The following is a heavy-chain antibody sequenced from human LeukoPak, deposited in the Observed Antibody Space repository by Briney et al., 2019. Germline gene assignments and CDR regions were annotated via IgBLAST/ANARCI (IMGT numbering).Heavy chain of an antibody. CDR2: ISSSSSYI. V-gene: IGHV3-21*04. D-gene: IGHD5-24*01. J-gene: IGHJ3*02. CDR1: GFTFSSYS. CDR3: ARGGDGYNTFAFDI. Sequence: GGSLRLSCAASGFTFSSYSMNWVRQAPGKGLEWVSSISSSSSYIYYADSVKGRFTISRDNAKNSQYLQMNSLRAEDTAVYYCARGGDGYNTFAFDIWGQGTMVTVSS.